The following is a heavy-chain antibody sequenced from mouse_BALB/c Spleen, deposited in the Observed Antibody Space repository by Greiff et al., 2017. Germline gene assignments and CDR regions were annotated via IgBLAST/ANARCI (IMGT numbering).Heavy chain of an antibody. D-gene: IGHD1-1*01. CDR3: ARGNYYGSSYWTWFAY. Sequence: EVKLQQSGPDLVKPSQSLSLTCTVTGYSITSGYSWHWIRQFPGNKLEWMGYIHYSGSTNYNPSLKSRISITRDTSKNQFFLQLNSVTTEDTATYYCARGNYYGSSYWTWFAYWGQGTLVTVSA. J-gene: IGHJ3*01. V-gene: IGHV3-1*02. CDR2: IHYSGST. CDR1: GYSITSGYS.